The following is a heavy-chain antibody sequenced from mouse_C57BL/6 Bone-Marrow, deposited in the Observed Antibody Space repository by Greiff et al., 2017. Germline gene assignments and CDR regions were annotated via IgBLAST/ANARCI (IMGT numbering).Heavy chain of an antibody. D-gene: IGHD5-1*01. Sequence: VQLKESGPELVKPGASVKIPCKASGYTFTDYNMDWVKQSHGKSLEWIGDITPNNGGTIYNQKFKGKATLTVDKYSSTAYMERRSLSSEDTAVYYCARSVPPLAMDYWGQGTSVTVSS. CDR1: GYTFTDYN. J-gene: IGHJ4*01. CDR2: ITPNNGGT. CDR3: ARSVPPLAMDY. V-gene: IGHV1-18*01.